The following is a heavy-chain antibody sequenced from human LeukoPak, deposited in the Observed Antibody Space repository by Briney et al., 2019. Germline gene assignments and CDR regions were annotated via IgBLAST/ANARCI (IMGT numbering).Heavy chain of an antibody. D-gene: IGHD5-18*01. V-gene: IGHV3-7*01. CDR3: ARDLSGIAGYTYGRGIDY. CDR2: IKKDGSEK. Sequence: GGSLRLSCAASGFTFTNYWMSWVRQAPGKGLEWVANIKKDGSEKYYVDAVKGRFTISRDNAKTSLYLQMNSLRAEDTAVYYCARDLSGIAGYTYGRGIDYWGQGTLVTVSS. CDR1: GFTFTNYW. J-gene: IGHJ4*02.